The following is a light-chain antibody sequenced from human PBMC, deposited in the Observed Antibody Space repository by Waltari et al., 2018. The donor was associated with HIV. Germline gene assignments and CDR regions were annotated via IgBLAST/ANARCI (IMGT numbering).Light chain of an antibody. Sequence: SYDLTQPPSVSVSSGQTPTDPCSGLNLGHQSLSWYLQRSGLSPVWVIYQDTNRPPGIHKRFFGSTSENTATLTINQTQPLDEAHYSCQAWDSGTIVFGGGTSLTVL. CDR2: QDT. J-gene: IGLJ3*02. V-gene: IGLV3-1*01. CDR1: NLGHQS. CDR3: QAWDSGTIV.